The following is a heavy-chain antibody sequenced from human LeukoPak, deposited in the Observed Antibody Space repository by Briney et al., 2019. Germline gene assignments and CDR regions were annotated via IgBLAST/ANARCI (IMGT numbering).Heavy chain of an antibody. CDR1: GFTFSSYE. J-gene: IGHJ4*02. Sequence: GGSLRLSCAASGFTFSSYEMNWVRQTPGKGLEWVAYIDPESTNIFYADSVKGRFTLSRDNAKSSMFLQMNSLRVEDTAVYYCLKSVDFWGQGIVVTVSP. CDR2: IDPESTNI. CDR3: LKSVDF. V-gene: IGHV3-48*03.